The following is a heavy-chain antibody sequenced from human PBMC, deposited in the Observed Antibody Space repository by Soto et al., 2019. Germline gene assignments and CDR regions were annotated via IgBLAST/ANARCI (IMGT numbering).Heavy chain of an antibody. CDR2: MYHDGNT. Sequence: SDTLSLTCSFSGDSISSGCVLGWIRQPPGKGLEWIANMYHDGNTHYNPSLKSRVTMSVDTSKNQFSLKLRSVTAADTAVYYCARDYDFWSGPHGMDVWGQGTTVTVSS. D-gene: IGHD3-3*01. CDR3: ARDYDFWSGPHGMDV. V-gene: IGHV4-38-2*02. CDR1: GDSISSGCV. J-gene: IGHJ6*02.